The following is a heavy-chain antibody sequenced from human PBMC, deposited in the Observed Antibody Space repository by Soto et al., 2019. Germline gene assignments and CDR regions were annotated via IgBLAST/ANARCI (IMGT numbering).Heavy chain of an antibody. J-gene: IGHJ4*02. Sequence: ASVKVSCKVSGYTLTDLSMQWVRQAPGKGLEWMGGFDPEDGETIYAQKFQGRVTMTKDTSTSKAYMELRSLRSDDTAVYYCARDMSPYEYIWGSYRSPLTGLDYWGQGTLVTVSS. V-gene: IGHV1-24*01. CDR3: ARDMSPYEYIWGSYRSPLTGLDY. D-gene: IGHD3-16*02. CDR2: FDPEDGET. CDR1: GYTLTDLS.